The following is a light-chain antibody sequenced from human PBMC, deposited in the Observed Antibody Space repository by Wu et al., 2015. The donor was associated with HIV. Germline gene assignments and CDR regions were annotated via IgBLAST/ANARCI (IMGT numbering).Light chain of an antibody. Sequence: EIVLTQSPATLSLSPGERATLSCRASQSVSSYLAWYQHKPGQAPRLLIYDASNRATGIPARFSGSGSGTDFTLTISSLEPEDFAVYYCQQRSNXPGAFGPGTKVDVK. CDR3: QQRSNXPGA. CDR1: QSVSSY. V-gene: IGKV3-11*01. J-gene: IGKJ3*01. CDR2: DAS.